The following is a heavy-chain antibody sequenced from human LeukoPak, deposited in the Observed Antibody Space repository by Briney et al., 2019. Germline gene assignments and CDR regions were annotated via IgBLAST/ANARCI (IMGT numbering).Heavy chain of an antibody. CDR2: IKSKTDGGTT. D-gene: IGHD3-22*01. CDR3: TTYYDSSAQDAFDI. CDR1: GFTFSNAW. J-gene: IGHJ3*02. Sequence: GGSLRLSCAASGFTFSNAWMNWVRQAPGKGLEWVGRIKSKTDGGTTDYAAPVKGRFTISRDDSKNTLYLQMNSLKTEDTAVYYCTTYYDSSAQDAFDIWGQGTMVTVSS. V-gene: IGHV3-15*07.